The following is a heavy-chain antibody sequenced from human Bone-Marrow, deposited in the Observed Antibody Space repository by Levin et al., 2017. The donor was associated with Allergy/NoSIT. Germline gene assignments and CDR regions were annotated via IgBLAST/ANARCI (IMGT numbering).Heavy chain of an antibody. J-gene: IGHJ5*02. Sequence: GGSLRLSCAASGINFNTYAMSWVRQAPGKGLQWVSSIDASGDNTYSAVSVKGRFPISRDSSKSTLYLQMNSLRAEDTALYYCGAGYSLGYSTSDTWGQGTLVIVSS. V-gene: IGHV3-23*01. CDR2: IDASGDNT. CDR1: GINFNTYA. CDR3: GAGYSLGYSTSDT. D-gene: IGHD6-19*01.